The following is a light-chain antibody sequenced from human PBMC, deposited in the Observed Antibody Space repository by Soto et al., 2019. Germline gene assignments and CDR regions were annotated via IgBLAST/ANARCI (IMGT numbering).Light chain of an antibody. V-gene: IGKV1-5*01. CDR1: QSISNW. CDR2: HAS. Sequence: DIQMTQSPSTLPASVGDRVTITCRASQSISNWLAWYQQKTGTAPKVLLYHASNLQSGVPTRFSGSGSGTEFTLTISSLQPDDFATYQCQQYNSYSFGQGTKVEIK. J-gene: IGKJ1*01. CDR3: QQYNSYS.